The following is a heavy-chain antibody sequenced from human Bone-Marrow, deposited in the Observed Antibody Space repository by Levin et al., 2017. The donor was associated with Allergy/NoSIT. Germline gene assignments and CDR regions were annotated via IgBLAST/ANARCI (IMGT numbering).Heavy chain of an antibody. V-gene: IGHV3-33*01. Sequence: GGSLRLSCAASGFTFSSYGMHWVRQAPGKGLEWVAVIWYDGSNKYYADSVKGRFTISRDNSKNTLYLQMNSLRAEDTAVYYCARDLVNRGALGEGEQQPTQPDAFDIWGQGTMVTVSS. D-gene: IGHD6-13*01. CDR1: GFTFSSYG. J-gene: IGHJ3*02. CDR3: ARDLVNRGALGEGEQQPTQPDAFDI. CDR2: IWYDGSNK.